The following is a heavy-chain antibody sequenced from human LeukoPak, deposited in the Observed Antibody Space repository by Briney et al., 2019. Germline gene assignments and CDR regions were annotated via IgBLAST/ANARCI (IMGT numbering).Heavy chain of an antibody. CDR3: ARDTKYAFDN. CDR2: VGISSGNT. Sequence: GGSLRLSCAASGFTFSDYSMNWVRQAPGKGLEWISYVGISSGNTKYADSVKGRFTISGDKAKNSLYLQMNSLRVEDTSVYYCARDTKYAFDNWGQGTLVTVSS. CDR1: GFTFSDYS. J-gene: IGHJ4*02. D-gene: IGHD2-2*01. V-gene: IGHV3-48*01.